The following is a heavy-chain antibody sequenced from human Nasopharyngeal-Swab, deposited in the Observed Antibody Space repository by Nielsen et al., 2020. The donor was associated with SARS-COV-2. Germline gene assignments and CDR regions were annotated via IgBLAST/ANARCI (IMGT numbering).Heavy chain of an antibody. Sequence: WVRQAPGQGLEWMGWISSDSGSARYGQGFTGRYVLSLDTSVSTSDLQISSLRAEDTAVYYCARVDGDSRVYWGQGTLVTVSS. D-gene: IGHD4-17*01. J-gene: IGHJ4*02. V-gene: IGHV7-4-1*02. CDR3: ARVDGDSRVY. CDR2: ISSDSGSA.